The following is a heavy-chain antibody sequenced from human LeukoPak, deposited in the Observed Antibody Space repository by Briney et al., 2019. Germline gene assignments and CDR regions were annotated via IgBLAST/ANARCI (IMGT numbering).Heavy chain of an antibody. J-gene: IGHJ6*02. CDR1: GGSISSSSDY. CDR3: ARGRYYDFWSGFHYYYGMDV. Sequence: SETLSLTCTVSGGSISSSSDYWAWVRQPPGKGLEWIGSIHYSGTTYYTSSLKSRVTVSVDTSKNQFSLKLSSVTAADTAVYYCARGRYYDFWSGFHYYYGMDVWGQGTTVTVSS. V-gene: IGHV4-39*01. CDR2: IHYSGTT. D-gene: IGHD3-3*01.